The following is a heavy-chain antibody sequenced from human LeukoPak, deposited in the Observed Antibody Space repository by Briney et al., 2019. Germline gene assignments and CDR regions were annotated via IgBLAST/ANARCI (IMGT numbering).Heavy chain of an antibody. J-gene: IGHJ4*02. D-gene: IGHD2/OR15-2a*01. CDR3: ARGGNRYFLDY. CDR2: IYYSGST. V-gene: IGHV4-59*01. CDR1: GGSISSYY. Sequence: SETLSLTCTVSGGSISSYYWSWIRQPLGKGLEWIGYIYYSGSTNYNPSLKSRVTISVDTSKNQFSLKLSSVTAADTAVYYCARGGNRYFLDYWGQGTLVTVSS.